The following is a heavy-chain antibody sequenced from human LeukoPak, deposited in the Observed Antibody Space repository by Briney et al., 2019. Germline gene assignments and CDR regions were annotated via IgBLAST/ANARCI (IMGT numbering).Heavy chain of an antibody. CDR1: GGTFSSYA. V-gene: IGHV1-69*05. J-gene: IGHJ4*02. Sequence: GSSVKVSCKASGGTFSSYAISWVRQAPGQGLEWMGGIIPIFGTANYAQKFQGRVTITTDESTSTAYMELRSLRSDDTAVYYCARVRLDILTGYYTYWGQGTLVTVSS. CDR2: IIPIFGTA. CDR3: ARVRLDILTGYYTY. D-gene: IGHD3-9*01.